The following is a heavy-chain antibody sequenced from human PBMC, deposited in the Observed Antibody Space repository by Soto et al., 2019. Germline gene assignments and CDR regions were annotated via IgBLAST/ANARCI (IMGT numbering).Heavy chain of an antibody. J-gene: IGHJ4*02. Sequence: EVHLVESGGGLVQPGGSLRLSCAASGFTFSTYNMNWVRQAPGKGLQWVSYISSGSGTRYYADSVKGRFTISRDNAKNSLYLQMNSLTADDTAVYYCARGSTSVGYDYWGQGTLVTVSS. CDR2: ISSGSGTR. V-gene: IGHV3-48*04. CDR3: ARGSTSVGYDY. D-gene: IGHD1-26*01. CDR1: GFTFSTYN.